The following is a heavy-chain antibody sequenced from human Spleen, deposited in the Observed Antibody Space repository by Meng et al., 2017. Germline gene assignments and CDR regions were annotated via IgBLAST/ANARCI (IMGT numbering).Heavy chain of an antibody. CDR3: ARGPTTMAHDFDY. CDR2: INHSGTT. Sequence: QGPLQQWGAGLFKPSETLSLPCVVSGGSFSDYDWSWIRQPPGKGLEWIGEINHSGTTNYNPSLESRATISVDTSQNNLSLKLSSVTAADSAVYYCARGPTTMAHDFDYWGQGTLVTVSS. J-gene: IGHJ4*02. CDR1: GGSFSDYD. D-gene: IGHD4-11*01. V-gene: IGHV4-34*01.